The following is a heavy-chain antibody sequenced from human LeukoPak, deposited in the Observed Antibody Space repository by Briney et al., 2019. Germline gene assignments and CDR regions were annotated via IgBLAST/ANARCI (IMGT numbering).Heavy chain of an antibody. CDR2: IWYDGSNK. CDR1: GFTFSSYG. V-gene: IGHV3-33*01. CDR3: ASTGYSSGWYLFDY. J-gene: IGHJ4*02. D-gene: IGHD6-19*01. Sequence: GGSLRLSCAASGFTFSSYGMHWVRLAPGKGLEWVAVIWYDGSNKYYADSVKGRFTISRDNSKNTLYLQMNSLRAEDTAVYYCASTGYSSGWYLFDYWGQGTLVTVSS.